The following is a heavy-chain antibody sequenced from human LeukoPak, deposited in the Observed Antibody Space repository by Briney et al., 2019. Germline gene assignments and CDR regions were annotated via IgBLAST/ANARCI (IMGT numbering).Heavy chain of an antibody. J-gene: IGHJ4*02. V-gene: IGHV3-74*01. CDR1: GFTFSSYW. Sequence: PGGSLRLSCAAPGFTFSSYWMHWVRQAPGKGLVWVSRINSDGSSTSYADSVKGRFTISRDNAKNTLYLQMNSLRAGDTAVYYCARGMRITMVRGVIPHDYWGQGTLVTVSS. CDR2: INSDGSST. D-gene: IGHD3-10*01. CDR3: ARGMRITMVRGVIPHDY.